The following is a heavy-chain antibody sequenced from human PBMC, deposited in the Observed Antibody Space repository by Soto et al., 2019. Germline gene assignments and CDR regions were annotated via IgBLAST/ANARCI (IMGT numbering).Heavy chain of an antibody. V-gene: IGHV1-69*01. Sequence: QVQLVQSGAEVKKPGASVKVSCKASGYTFTSYDINWVRQAPGQGLEWMGGIIPIFGTANYAQKFQGRVTITADESTSTAYMELSSLRSEDTAVYYCARERGYSRNYYYYYGMDVWGQGTTVTVSS. D-gene: IGHD6-13*01. CDR2: IIPIFGTA. J-gene: IGHJ6*02. CDR1: GYTFTSYD. CDR3: ARERGYSRNYYYYYGMDV.